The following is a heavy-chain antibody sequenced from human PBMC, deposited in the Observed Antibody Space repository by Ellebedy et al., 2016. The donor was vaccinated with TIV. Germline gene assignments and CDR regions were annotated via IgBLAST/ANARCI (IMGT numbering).Heavy chain of an antibody. D-gene: IGHD5-12*01. CDR3: VRETSGFSGYGDFDY. Sequence: GGSLRLSXVASGFAFSISGMHWVRQAPGKGLEWVSSTSCGSSDVYFADSVKGRFNISRDNAKTSLYLPMNSLRVDDTAVYYCVRETSGFSGYGDFDYWGHGVQVTVSS. V-gene: IGHV3-21*01. J-gene: IGHJ4*01. CDR2: TSCGSSDV. CDR1: GFAFSISG.